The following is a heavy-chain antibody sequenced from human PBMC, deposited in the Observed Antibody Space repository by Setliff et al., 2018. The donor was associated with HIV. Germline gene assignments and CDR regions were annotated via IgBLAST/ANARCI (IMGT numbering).Heavy chain of an antibody. CDR2: ISAHNGRI. CDR1: GYTFSDYG. CDR3: TKRTMPTGGFQH. Sequence: ASVKVSCKASGYTFSDYGISWVRQAPGQGLEWMGWISAHNGRINYAQKFQGRVTITTDRSTSTAYMELRSLRSDDTAVYYCTKRTMPTGGFQHWGQGTLVTVSS. J-gene: IGHJ1*01. V-gene: IGHV1-18*01. D-gene: IGHD1-1*01.